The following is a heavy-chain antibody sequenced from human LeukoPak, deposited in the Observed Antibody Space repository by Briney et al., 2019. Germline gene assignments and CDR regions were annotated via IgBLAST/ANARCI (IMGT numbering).Heavy chain of an antibody. J-gene: IGHJ4*02. CDR3: AKDAEIVVVPAALDY. D-gene: IGHD2-2*01. CDR1: GFTFSSYG. CDR2: ISYDGGNK. V-gene: IGHV3-30*18. Sequence: GGSLRLSCAASGFTFSSYGMHWVRQAPGKGLEWVAVISYDGGNKYYADSVKGRFTISRDNSKNTLYLQMNSLRAEDTAVYYCAKDAEIVVVPAALDYWGQGTLVTVSS.